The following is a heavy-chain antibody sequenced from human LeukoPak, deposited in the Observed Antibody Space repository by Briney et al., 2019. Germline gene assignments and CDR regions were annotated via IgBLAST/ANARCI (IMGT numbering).Heavy chain of an antibody. V-gene: IGHV3-66*01. D-gene: IGHD3-22*01. J-gene: IGHJ4*02. CDR1: GFTVSSNY. Sequence: PGGSLRLSCAASGFTVSSNYMSWVRQAPGKGLEWVSVIYSGGTTYYADPVKGRFTISRDNSKNTLYLQMNSLRDEDTAVYYCARDSSGLSYFDYWGQGTLVTVSS. CDR3: ARDSSGLSYFDY. CDR2: IYSGGTT.